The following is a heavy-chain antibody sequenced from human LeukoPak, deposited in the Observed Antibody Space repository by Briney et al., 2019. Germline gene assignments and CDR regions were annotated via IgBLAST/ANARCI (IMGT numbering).Heavy chain of an antibody. J-gene: IGHJ1*01. CDR1: GFTFSSYS. CDR3: ARDPLYSSGYSQGQRRGQPRYFQH. V-gene: IGHV3-21*01. CDR2: ISSSSSYI. D-gene: IGHD6-19*01. Sequence: GGSLRLSCAASGFTFSSYSMNWVRQAPGKGLEWVSSISSSSSYIYYADSVKGRFTISRDNAKSSLYLQMNSLRAEDTAVYYCARDPLYSSGYSQGQRRGQPRYFQHWGQGTLVTVSS.